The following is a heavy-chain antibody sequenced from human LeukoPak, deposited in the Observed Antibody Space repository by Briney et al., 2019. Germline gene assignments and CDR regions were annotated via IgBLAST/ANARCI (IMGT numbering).Heavy chain of an antibody. CDR1: GGSISSGSYY. Sequence: SQTLSLTCTVSGGSISSGSYYWSWIRQPAGKGLEWIGRICTSGSTNYNPSLKGRVTISVDTSKNQFSLKLSSVTAADTAVYYCARGRAAARIYYFDYWGQGTLVTVSS. D-gene: IGHD6-13*01. CDR2: ICTSGST. J-gene: IGHJ4*02. CDR3: ARGRAAARIYYFDY. V-gene: IGHV4-61*02.